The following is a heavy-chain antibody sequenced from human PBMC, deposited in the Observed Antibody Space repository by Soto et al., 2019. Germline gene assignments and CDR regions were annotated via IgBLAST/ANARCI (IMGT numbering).Heavy chain of an antibody. Sequence: QVQLVQSGAEVKKPGASVKVSCKASGYTFTGYYMHWVRQAPGQGLEWMGWINPNSGGTNYAQKFQGWVSMTRDTSISTAYMELSRLRSDDTAVYYCARADPPIVVVPAATILAPEAFDIWGQGTMVTVSS. CDR1: GYTFTGYY. D-gene: IGHD2-2*01. CDR2: INPNSGGT. J-gene: IGHJ3*02. V-gene: IGHV1-2*04. CDR3: ARADPPIVVVPAATILAPEAFDI.